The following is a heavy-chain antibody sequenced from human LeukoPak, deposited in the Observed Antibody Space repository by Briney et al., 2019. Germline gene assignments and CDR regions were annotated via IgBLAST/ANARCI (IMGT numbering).Heavy chain of an antibody. V-gene: IGHV3-30-3*01. J-gene: IGHJ4*02. D-gene: IGHD2-2*01. CDR2: ISFDGTNN. CDR3: AAGSSVDFSSTSCPPTDY. CDR1: GFTFINSA. Sequence: PGGSLRLSCAASGFTFINSAMHWVRQAPGKGLEWVALISFDGTNNYYADSVKGRFTISRDNSKNTVYVQMSSLRGDDSGVYYCAAGSSVDFSSTSCPPTDYWGQGTLVTVSS.